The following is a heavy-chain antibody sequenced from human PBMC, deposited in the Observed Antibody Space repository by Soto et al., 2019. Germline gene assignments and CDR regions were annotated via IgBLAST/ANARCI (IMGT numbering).Heavy chain of an antibody. D-gene: IGHD2-21*01. V-gene: IGHV3-23*01. J-gene: IGHJ5*01. CDR3: VKALAEVGENWFDS. CDR1: GLTFSNYG. CDR2: ISGTSVEE. Sequence: EVQLLESGGVLVQPGGSLTLSCTASGLTFSNYGMSWVRQAPGKGLEWVSYISGTSVEEHHADSVKGRFTISRDNSKNTLHLQMNSLRPDDTAIYYCVKALAEVGENWFDSWGQGSLVTVSS.